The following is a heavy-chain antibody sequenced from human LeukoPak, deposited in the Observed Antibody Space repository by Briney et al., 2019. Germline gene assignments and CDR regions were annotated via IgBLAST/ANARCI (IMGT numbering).Heavy chain of an antibody. J-gene: IGHJ4*02. CDR3: ATEPSRSYSFDHLDF. Sequence: SVKVSCKTSGGTFNNYAISWVRQAPGQGLEWMGRVVPMFGIRNYPQTFRGRVNITADKATNTVYKELRSLRAEDTAIYYCATEPSRSYSFDHLDFWGLGTPVTVSS. CDR1: GGTFNNYA. V-gene: IGHV1-69*04. D-gene: IGHD5-12*01. CDR2: VVPMFGIR.